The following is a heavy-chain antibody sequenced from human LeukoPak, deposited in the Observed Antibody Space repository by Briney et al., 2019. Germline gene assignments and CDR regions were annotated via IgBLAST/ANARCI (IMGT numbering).Heavy chain of an antibody. J-gene: IGHJ3*02. Sequence: GGSLRLSCAASGFTFSSYAMSWVRQAPGKGLEWVSAISGSGGSTYYADSVKGRFTISRDNSKNTLYLQMNSLRAEDTAVYYCAKDPRDCSSTSCYTLVDAFDIWGQGTMVTVSS. CDR3: AKDPRDCSSTSCYTLVDAFDI. CDR1: GFTFSSYA. V-gene: IGHV3-23*01. D-gene: IGHD2-2*02. CDR2: ISGSGGST.